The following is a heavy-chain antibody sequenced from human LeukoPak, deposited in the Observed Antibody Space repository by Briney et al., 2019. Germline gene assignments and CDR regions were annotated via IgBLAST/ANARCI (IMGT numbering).Heavy chain of an antibody. CDR1: GGTFSSYA. CDR3: ASGKYCSSTSCYFYYDSSGHAY. D-gene: IGHD2-2*01. J-gene: IGHJ4*02. Sequence: SVKVSCKAFGGTFSSYAISWVRQAPGQGLEWMGGIIPIFGTANYAQKFQGRVTITTDESTSTAYMELSSLRSEDTAVYYCASGKYCSSTSCYFYYDSSGHAYWGQGTLVTVSS. CDR2: IIPIFGTA. V-gene: IGHV1-69*05.